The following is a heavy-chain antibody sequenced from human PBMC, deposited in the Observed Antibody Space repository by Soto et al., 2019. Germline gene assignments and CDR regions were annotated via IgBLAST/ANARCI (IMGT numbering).Heavy chain of an antibody. V-gene: IGHV3-74*01. J-gene: IGHJ4*02. CDR2: INSDGNIT. D-gene: IGHD6-6*01. CDR3: AKVAARLYFDY. CDR1: GFTFSSYW. Sequence: GGSLRLSCAASGFTFSSYWMHWVRQAPGKGLVWVSRINSDGNITSYADSVKGRFTISRDNAKNTLYLQMNSLRAEDTAVYYCAKVAARLYFDYWGQGTLVTVSS.